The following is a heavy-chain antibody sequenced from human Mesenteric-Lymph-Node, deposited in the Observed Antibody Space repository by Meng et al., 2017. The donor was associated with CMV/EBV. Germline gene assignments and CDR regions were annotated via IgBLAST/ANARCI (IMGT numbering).Heavy chain of an antibody. Sequence: GESLKISCAASGFTFSSYGMHWVRQAPGKGLEWVAFIRYDGSNKYYADSVKGRFTISRDNSKNTLYLQMNSLRAEDTAVYYCAREVDYDFWSGYGFWGQGTLVTVSS. CDR2: IRYDGSNK. CDR3: AREVDYDFWSGYGF. CDR1: GFTFSSYG. J-gene: IGHJ4*02. D-gene: IGHD3-3*01. V-gene: IGHV3-30*02.